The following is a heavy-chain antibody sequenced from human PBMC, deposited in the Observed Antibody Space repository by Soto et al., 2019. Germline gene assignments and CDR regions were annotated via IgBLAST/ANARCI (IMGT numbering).Heavy chain of an antibody. CDR3: AKDMGVYYSYGMDV. CDR2: ISWNSGSI. D-gene: IGHD3-16*01. V-gene: IGHV3-9*01. Sequence: PGGSLRLSCAASGFTFDDYAMHWVRQAPGKGLEWVSGISWNSGSIGYADSVKGRFTISRDNAKNSLYLQMNSLRAEDTALYYCAKDMGVYYSYGMDVWGQGTTVTVSS. CDR1: GFTFDDYA. J-gene: IGHJ6*02.